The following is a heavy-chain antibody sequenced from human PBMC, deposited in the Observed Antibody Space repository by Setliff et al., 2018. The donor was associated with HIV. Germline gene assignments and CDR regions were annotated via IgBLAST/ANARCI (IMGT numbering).Heavy chain of an antibody. CDR2: IYHTGRT. D-gene: IGHD2-2*01. J-gene: IGHJ4*02. Sequence: KSSETLSLTCSVSGGSIDNNKYYWTWIRQPPGKGLEWTGSIYHTGRTYYNRSLESRLTISIDTSKNQFSLKLTSVTAADTAVYYCVTSSSWSSRLNFWGPGMLVTVSS. CDR3: VTSSSWSSRLNF. CDR1: GGSIDNNKYY. V-gene: IGHV4-39*01.